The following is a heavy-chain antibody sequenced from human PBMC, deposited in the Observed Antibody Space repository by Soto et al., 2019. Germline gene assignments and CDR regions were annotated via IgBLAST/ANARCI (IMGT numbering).Heavy chain of an antibody. V-gene: IGHV3-33*01. J-gene: IGHJ4*02. CDR3: ASTKQVAFDY. CDR1: GFTFSSYG. Sequence: QVQLVESGGGVVQPGRSLRLSCAASGFTFSSYGMHWVRQAPGTGLEWVAVIWYDGSNKYYADSVKGRFTISRDNSKNTLYLQMNSLRAEDTAVYYCASTKQVAFDYWGQGTLVTVSS. CDR2: IWYDGSNK. D-gene: IGHD6-13*01.